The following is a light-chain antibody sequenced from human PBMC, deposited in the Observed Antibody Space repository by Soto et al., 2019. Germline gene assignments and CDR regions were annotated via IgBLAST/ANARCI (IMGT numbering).Light chain of an antibody. J-gene: IGLJ3*02. Sequence: QSAQTQPPSASGSPGQSVTISCTGTSSDVGAYNYVSWYQQYPGKAPKLMIYEVTKRPSGVPDRFSGSKSDKTASLTVSGLQPEDEADYYCTSYAGSNIWVFGGGTKVTVL. V-gene: IGLV2-8*01. CDR2: EVT. CDR1: SSDVGAYNY. CDR3: TSYAGSNIWV.